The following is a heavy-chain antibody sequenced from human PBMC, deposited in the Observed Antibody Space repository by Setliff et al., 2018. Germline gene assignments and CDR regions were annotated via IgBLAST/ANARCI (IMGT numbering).Heavy chain of an antibody. Sequence: PGGSLRLSCAASGFTFSTYWMHWVRQAPGKGPVWVSRINTDGSSTTYADSVRGRFTISRDNAKNTVYLQMNSLRAEDTADYYCARDLVGATADFWGQGTLVTVSS. CDR2: INTDGSST. V-gene: IGHV3-74*01. D-gene: IGHD1-26*01. CDR1: GFTFSTYW. J-gene: IGHJ4*02. CDR3: ARDLVGATADF.